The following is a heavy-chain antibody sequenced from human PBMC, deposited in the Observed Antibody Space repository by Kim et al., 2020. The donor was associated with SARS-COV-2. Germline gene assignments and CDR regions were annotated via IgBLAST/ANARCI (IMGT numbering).Heavy chain of an antibody. V-gene: IGHV4-31*03. D-gene: IGHD3-10*01. CDR2: VYYTGST. Sequence: SETLSLTCTVSGASISSGGYYWSWIRQHPGKGLEWIGNVYYTGSTYYNPSLKSRVTISVDTSKNQFSLKLSSVTAADTAVYYCARHFRGTSFRFLGLFPFDYSGHGTLGTASP. CDR1: GASISSGGYY. CDR3: ARHFRGTSFRFLGLFPFDY. J-gene: IGHJ4*03.